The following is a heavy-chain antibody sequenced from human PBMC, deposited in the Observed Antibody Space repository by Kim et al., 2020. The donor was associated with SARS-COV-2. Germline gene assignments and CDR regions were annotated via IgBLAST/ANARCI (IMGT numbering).Heavy chain of an antibody. J-gene: IGHJ4*02. V-gene: IGHV4-39*01. Sequence: YSNPSLKRRVTISVDTSKKQFSLKLSSVTAADTAVYYCARLGIVGAADYWGQGTLVTVSS. CDR3: ARLGIVGAADY. D-gene: IGHD1-26*01.